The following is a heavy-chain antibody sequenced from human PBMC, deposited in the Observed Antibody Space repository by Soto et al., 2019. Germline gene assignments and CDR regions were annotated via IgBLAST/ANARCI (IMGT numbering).Heavy chain of an antibody. V-gene: IGHV3-48*02. CDR1: GFTFSSYS. CDR2: ISSSSSTI. Sequence: GGSLRLSCAASGFTFSSYSMNWVRQAPGKGLEWVSYISSSSSTIYYADSVKGRFTISRDNAKNSLYLQMNSLRDEDTAVYYCARRSYSSGWYYFDYWGQGTLVTVSS. D-gene: IGHD6-19*01. CDR3: ARRSYSSGWYYFDY. J-gene: IGHJ4*02.